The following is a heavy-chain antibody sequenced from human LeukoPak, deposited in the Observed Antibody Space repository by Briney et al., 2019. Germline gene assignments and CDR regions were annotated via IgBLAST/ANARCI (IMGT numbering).Heavy chain of an antibody. D-gene: IGHD3-22*01. V-gene: IGHV3-7*01. J-gene: IGHJ4*02. CDR1: GFTFSSYS. CDR3: ARSRSGYYEDY. Sequence: GGSLRLSCAASGFTFSSYSRNWFRQAPGKGLEGGANIKEDGSEKDYVDSVKGRFTISRDNAKNSLSLQVNSLSAEDTAVYYCARSRSGYYEDYWGQGTLVTVSS. CDR2: IKEDGSEK.